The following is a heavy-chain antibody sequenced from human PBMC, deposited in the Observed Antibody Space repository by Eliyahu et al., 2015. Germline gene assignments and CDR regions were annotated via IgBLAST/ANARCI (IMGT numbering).Heavy chain of an antibody. V-gene: IGHV1-69*01. CDR2: ITXVFGTA. Sequence: QVXLVQXGTEVKKPGSSVRVSCKASGXTFSXXSIRWXXQAPGQGLEWMGGITXVFGTARYAQNFQGRVTITADESTSTAFMELSSLRSEDTAVYYCARPSADNSGFSKPFDYWGQGTLVTVSS. J-gene: IGHJ4*02. CDR3: ARPSADNSGFSKPFDY. D-gene: IGHD6-19*01. CDR1: GXTFSXXS.